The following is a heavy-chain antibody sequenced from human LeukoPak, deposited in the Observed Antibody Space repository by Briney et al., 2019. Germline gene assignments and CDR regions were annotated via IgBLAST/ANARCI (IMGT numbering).Heavy chain of an antibody. J-gene: IGHJ3*02. CDR3: ARDYAFDI. CDR2: IYYSGNT. Sequence: SETLSPTCTVSGDSISSYYWSWIRQPQGKGLEWIGCIYYSGNTNYNPSLKSRVTISIDTSKNQFSLKLSSVTAADTAVYYCARDYAFDIWGQGTMVTVSS. CDR1: GDSISSYY. V-gene: IGHV4-59*01.